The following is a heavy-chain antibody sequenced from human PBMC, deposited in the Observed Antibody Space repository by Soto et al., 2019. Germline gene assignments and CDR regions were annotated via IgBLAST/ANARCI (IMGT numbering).Heavy chain of an antibody. V-gene: IGHV5-51*01. Sequence: ESLKISLYDSGYIFTCYWISWVRQMPGKGLEWMGVTYPFDSDTRYSPSFKGRVTISAVQSTNAASRELSRLQASDTAIYYWGRHYGGATTGIDYWGQGTLVTVSS. D-gene: IGHD1-26*01. CDR1: GYIFTCYW. CDR3: GRHYGGATTGIDY. J-gene: IGHJ4*01. CDR2: TYPFDSDT.